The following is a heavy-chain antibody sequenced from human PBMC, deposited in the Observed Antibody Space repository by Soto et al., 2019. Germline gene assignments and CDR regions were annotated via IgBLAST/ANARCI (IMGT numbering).Heavy chain of an antibody. Sequence: EVQLVESGGGLVQPGGSLRLSCAASGFTFSSAAMSWVRQAPGKGLEWVSAISGSGGSTYYAHSGKGRFTISRDNSKNTLYLQMNSLRAEDTAVDYWAKTSYDFWSGYTNPVAFDIWGQGTMVTVSS. D-gene: IGHD3-3*01. V-gene: IGHV3-23*04. CDR3: AKTSYDFWSGYTNPVAFDI. CDR2: ISGSGGST. J-gene: IGHJ3*02. CDR1: GFTFSSAA.